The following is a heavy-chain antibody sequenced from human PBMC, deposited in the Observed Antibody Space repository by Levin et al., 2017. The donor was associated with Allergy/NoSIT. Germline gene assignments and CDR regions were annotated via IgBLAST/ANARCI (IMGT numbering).Heavy chain of an antibody. D-gene: IGHD6-13*01. Sequence: ASVKVSCKGFGYSFTGYWIAWVRQMPGKGLEWMGSIYPGDSDTRYSPSFQGQVTISADKSITTAYLRWSSLKASDTAMYYCARHGYRSSWDDAFDLWGQGTMVIVSS. CDR2: IYPGDSDT. CDR3: ARHGYRSSWDDAFDL. J-gene: IGHJ3*01. V-gene: IGHV5-51*01. CDR1: GYSFTGYW.